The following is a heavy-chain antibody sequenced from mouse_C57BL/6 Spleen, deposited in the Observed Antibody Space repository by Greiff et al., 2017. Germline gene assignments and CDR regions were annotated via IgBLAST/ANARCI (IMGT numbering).Heavy chain of an antibody. CDR1: GYAFSSSW. CDR3: ARDDYDGKSDRNYFDY. Sequence: QVQLQQSGPELVKPGASVKISCKASGYAFSSSWMNWVKQRPGTGLEWIGRIYPGDGDTNYNGKFKGKATLTADKTSRPAYMKLSRLTTEDSAVYCCARDDYDGKSDRNYFDYWGQGTTLTVSS. V-gene: IGHV1-82*01. J-gene: IGHJ2*01. D-gene: IGHD2-4*01. CDR2: IYPGDGDT.